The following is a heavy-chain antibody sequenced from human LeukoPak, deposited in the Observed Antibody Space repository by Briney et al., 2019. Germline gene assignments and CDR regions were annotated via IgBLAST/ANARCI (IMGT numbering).Heavy chain of an antibody. J-gene: IGHJ4*02. Sequence: SETLSLTCTVSGGSISSNNYYWGWIRQPPGKGLEWIGEINHSGSTNYNPSLKSRVTISVDTSKNQFSLKLSSVTAADTAVYYCARHAYDFWSGYHFDYWGQGTLVTVSS. CDR1: GGSISSNNYY. CDR3: ARHAYDFWSGYHFDY. V-gene: IGHV4-39*01. CDR2: INHSGST. D-gene: IGHD3-3*01.